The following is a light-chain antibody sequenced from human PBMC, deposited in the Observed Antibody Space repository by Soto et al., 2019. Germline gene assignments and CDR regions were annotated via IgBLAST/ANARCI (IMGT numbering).Light chain of an antibody. CDR1: QSISNN. V-gene: IGKV3-15*01. CDR3: HQYNNWPRTT. J-gene: IGKJ4*01. Sequence: EIVMTQSPATLSVSPGERATLSCRASQSISNNLAWYQQKPGQAPRLLMYGASTRATGVPARFSGSASGTEFTLTVSSLQSEDFAVYYCHQYNNWPRTTFGGGTRVEIK. CDR2: GAS.